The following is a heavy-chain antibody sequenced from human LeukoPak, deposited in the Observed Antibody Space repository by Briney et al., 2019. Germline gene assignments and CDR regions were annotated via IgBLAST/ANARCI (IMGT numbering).Heavy chain of an antibody. D-gene: IGHD3-10*01. J-gene: IGHJ6*03. CDR2: FNPKSGGA. V-gene: IGHV1-2*02. CDR3: ARDRAEYYGSGSFFNLEYFYYYMDV. Sequence: ASVKVSCKASGYTFTGYYIYLVRQAPGPGLEWMGGFNPKSGGANYAQKVSGRGTMTRDKSISTAYMELSRLRSDDTAVYYCARDRAEYYGSGSFFNLEYFYYYMDVWGKGTTVTVSS. CDR1: GYTFTGYY.